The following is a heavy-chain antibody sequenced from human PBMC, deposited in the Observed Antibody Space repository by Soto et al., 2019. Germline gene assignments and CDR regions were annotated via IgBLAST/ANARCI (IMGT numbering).Heavy chain of an antibody. CDR3: TRVRQQLAKYYMDV. CDR2: IRSKAYGGTT. V-gene: IGHV3-49*03. Sequence: GGSLRLSCTASGFTFGDYAMSWFRQAPGKGLEWVGFIRSKAYGGTTEYAASVKGRFTISRDDSKSIAYLQMNSLKTEDTAVYYCTRVRQQLAKYYMDVWGKGTTVTVSS. D-gene: IGHD6-13*01. CDR1: GFTFGDYA. J-gene: IGHJ6*03.